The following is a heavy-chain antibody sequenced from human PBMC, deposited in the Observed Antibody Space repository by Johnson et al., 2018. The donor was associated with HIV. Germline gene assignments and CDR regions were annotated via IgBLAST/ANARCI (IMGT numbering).Heavy chain of an antibody. CDR1: GFTFSNYG. V-gene: IGHV3-33*01. CDR3: ARLEDRGRGAFDI. CDR2: IWYDGSNK. D-gene: IGHD3-10*01. J-gene: IGHJ3*02. Sequence: QVQLVESGGGVVQPGRSLRLSCAASGFTFSNYGMHWVRQAPGKGLEWVAVIWYDGSNKYYADSVKGRFTISRDNSKNTLYLQMNSLRAEDTAVYYCARLEDRGRGAFDIWGQGTMVTVSS.